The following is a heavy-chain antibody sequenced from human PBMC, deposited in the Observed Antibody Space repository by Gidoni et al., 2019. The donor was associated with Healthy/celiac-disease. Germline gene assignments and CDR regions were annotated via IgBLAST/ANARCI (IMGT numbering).Heavy chain of an antibody. Sequence: EVQLVESGGGLVKPGRSLRLSCTASGFTFGDYAMSWFRQAPGKGLEWVGCIRSKAYGGTTEYAASVKGRFTISRDDSKSIAYLQMNSLKTEDTAVYYCTSSSWDESDYFDYWGQGTLVTVSS. CDR1: GFTFGDYA. V-gene: IGHV3-49*05. CDR2: IRSKAYGGTT. CDR3: TSSSWDESDYFDY. D-gene: IGHD6-13*01. J-gene: IGHJ4*02.